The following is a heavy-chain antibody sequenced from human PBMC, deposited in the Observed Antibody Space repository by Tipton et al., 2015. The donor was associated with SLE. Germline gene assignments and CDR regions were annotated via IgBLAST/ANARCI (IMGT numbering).Heavy chain of an antibody. Sequence: QSGPEVKKPGASVKVSCKASGYTFTSYDINWVRQAPGQGLEWVGMMNPDSGNTDLAQKFPGRVTMTRNLSITTAFLELPSLRSEDTAVYYCARGHCRSSSCSCLEYYFYYMDVWGKGTTVTV. CDR1: GYTFTSYD. V-gene: IGHV1-8*01. CDR2: MNPDSGNT. CDR3: ARGHCRSSSCSCLEYYFYYMDV. D-gene: IGHD2-2*01. J-gene: IGHJ6*03.